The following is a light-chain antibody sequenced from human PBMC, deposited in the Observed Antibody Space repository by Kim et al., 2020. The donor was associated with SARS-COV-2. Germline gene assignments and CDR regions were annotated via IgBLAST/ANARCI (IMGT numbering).Light chain of an antibody. Sequence: QSALTQPASVSGSPGQSITISCSGSSNDVGNYNFVSWYQQHPGTAPKLIIYEVTERPSGASHRFSGSKSGNTASLTISGLQAEDEADYFCCSYASSRKVFGGGTKL. J-gene: IGLJ3*02. CDR1: SNDVGNYNF. CDR2: EVT. V-gene: IGLV2-23*02. CDR3: CSYASSRKV.